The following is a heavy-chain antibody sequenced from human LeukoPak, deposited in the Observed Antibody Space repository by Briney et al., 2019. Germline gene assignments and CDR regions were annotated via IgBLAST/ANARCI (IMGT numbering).Heavy chain of an antibody. D-gene: IGHD2-15*01. J-gene: IGHJ2*01. CDR2: ISKDGGGT. Sequence: GGSLRLSCEASGMTFRRHWMSWIRKAPGKGLEWVAKISKDGGGTGYVDSVKGRFTISRDNAKNSPYLQMNNLRAEDTAVYYCARSYCSGNDCYSDYYFDLWGRGTRVIVSS. V-gene: IGHV3-7*03. CDR3: ARSYCSGNDCYSDYYFDL. CDR1: GMTFRRHW.